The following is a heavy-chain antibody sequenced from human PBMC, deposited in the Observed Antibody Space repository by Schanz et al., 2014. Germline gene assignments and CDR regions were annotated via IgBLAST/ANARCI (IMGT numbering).Heavy chain of an antibody. V-gene: IGHV3-7*01. D-gene: IGHD6-19*01. CDR1: GFSFSDYG. CDR2: IKQDESER. CDR3: ARKTDSSGTGDY. Sequence: VQLVESGGGVVQPGRSLRLSCAGSGFSFSDYGMHWVRQAPGRGLEWVANIKQDESERSYVDSVKGRFTISRDGSKNTLYLQMNSLRAEDTAVYYCARKTDSSGTGDYWGQGTLVTVSS. J-gene: IGHJ4*02.